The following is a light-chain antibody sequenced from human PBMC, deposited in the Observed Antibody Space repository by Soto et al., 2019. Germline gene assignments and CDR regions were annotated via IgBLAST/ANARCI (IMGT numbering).Light chain of an antibody. CDR2: GAS. CDR3: QHYNNWPRT. CDR1: QSVSSN. J-gene: IGKJ1*01. V-gene: IGKV3-15*01. Sequence: EIVMTQSPATLSVSPGERATLSCRASQSVSSNLAWYQQTPGQAPRILIYGASTRATGIPARFSGSGSGTDFTLTISRLQSEDFAVYYCQHYNNWPRTFGQGTKVEIK.